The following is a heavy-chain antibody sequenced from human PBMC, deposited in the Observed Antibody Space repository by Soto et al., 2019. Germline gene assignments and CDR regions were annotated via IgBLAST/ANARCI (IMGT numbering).Heavy chain of an antibody. V-gene: IGHV1-24*01. CDR1: GYTLTELS. Sequence: ASVKVSCKVSGYTLTELSMHWVRQAPGKGLEWMGGFDPEDGETIYAQKFQGRVTMTEDTSTDTAYMELSSLRSEDTAVYYCATADCSGGSCYHSGNLFDYWGRGTLVTVSS. CDR3: ATADCSGGSCYHSGNLFDY. CDR2: FDPEDGET. D-gene: IGHD2-15*01. J-gene: IGHJ4*02.